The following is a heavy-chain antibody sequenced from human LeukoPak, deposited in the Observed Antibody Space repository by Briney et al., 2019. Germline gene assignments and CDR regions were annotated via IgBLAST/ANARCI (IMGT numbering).Heavy chain of an antibody. Sequence: GGSLRLSCAASGFTFSSYWMSWVRQAPGKGLEWVANIKQDGSEKYYVDSVKGRFTISRDNAKNSLYLQMNSLRAEDTAVYYCARDINWAAPNWFDPWGQGTLVTVSS. CDR3: ARDINWAAPNWFDP. J-gene: IGHJ5*02. CDR1: GFTFSSYW. CDR2: IKQDGSEK. D-gene: IGHD6-6*01. V-gene: IGHV3-7*01.